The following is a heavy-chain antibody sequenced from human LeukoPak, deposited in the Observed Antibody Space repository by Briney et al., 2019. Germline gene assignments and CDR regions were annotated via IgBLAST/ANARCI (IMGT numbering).Heavy chain of an antibody. CDR2: IGTASDT. D-gene: IGHD1-1*01. J-gene: IGHJ6*03. CDR1: GFTFSSFD. Sequence: GGALRLSCAASGFTFSSFDMHWVRPPTGQGLEWVSTIGTASDTYYPGSVEGRFTLSRDNAKNSLYLQMNSLTAGDTAVYYCARGPPRGKYYYMDVWGKGTTVTVSS. V-gene: IGHV3-13*01. CDR3: ARGPPRGKYYYMDV.